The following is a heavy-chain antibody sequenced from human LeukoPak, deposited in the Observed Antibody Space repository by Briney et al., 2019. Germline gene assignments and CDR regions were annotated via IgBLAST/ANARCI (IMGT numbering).Heavy chain of an antibody. CDR3: ARAGVAVAGLALDY. CDR1: GGTFSSYA. Sequence: GSSVKVSCKASGGTFSSYAISWVRQAPGQGLEWMGGIIPIFGTANYAQKFQGRVTITTDESTNTAYMEVSRLRSEDTAVYYCARAGVAVAGLALDYWGQGTLVTVSS. V-gene: IGHV1-69*05. J-gene: IGHJ4*02. D-gene: IGHD6-19*01. CDR2: IIPIFGTA.